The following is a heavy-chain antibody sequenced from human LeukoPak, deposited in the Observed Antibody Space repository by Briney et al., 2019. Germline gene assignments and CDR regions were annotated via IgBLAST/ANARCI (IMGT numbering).Heavy chain of an antibody. J-gene: IGHJ5*02. V-gene: IGHV1-8*01. CDR3: ARGRRTNRKWELNWFDP. CDR2: MNPNSGNT. CDR1: GYTFTSYD. D-gene: IGHD1-26*01. Sequence: ASVKVSCKASGYTFTSYDINWVRQATGQGLEWMGWMNPNSGNTGYAQKFQGRVTMTRNTSISTAYMELSSLRSEDTAVYYCARGRRTNRKWELNWFDPWGQGTLVTVSS.